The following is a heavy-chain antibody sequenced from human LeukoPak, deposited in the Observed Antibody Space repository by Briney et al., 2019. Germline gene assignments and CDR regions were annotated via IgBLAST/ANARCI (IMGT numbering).Heavy chain of an antibody. CDR1: GFTFTDYW. Sequence: GGSLRLSCTTSGFTFTDYWMSWVRQAPGKGLEWVGRIKSKTDGGTTDYAAPVKGRFTISRDDSKNTLYLQMNSLKTEDTAVYYCTTDYVPPLDYWGQGTLVTVSS. J-gene: IGHJ4*02. D-gene: IGHD3-16*01. CDR3: TTDYVPPLDY. V-gene: IGHV3-15*01. CDR2: IKSKTDGGTT.